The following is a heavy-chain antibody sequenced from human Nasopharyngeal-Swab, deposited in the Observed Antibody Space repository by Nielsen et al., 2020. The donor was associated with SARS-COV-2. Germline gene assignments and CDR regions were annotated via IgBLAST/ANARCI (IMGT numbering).Heavy chain of an antibody. Sequence: GRSLRLSCAASGFTFSSYAMTCVRQAPGKGLEWVSTIGGSGGSTYYADSVKGRFTISRNTPENTLYLQMNSLGAEDTSVYYCAKGNTYRPEDHWGQGTLVTVSS. CDR1: GFTFSSYA. CDR2: IGGSGGST. J-gene: IGHJ4*02. V-gene: IGHV3-23*01. CDR3: AKGNTYRPEDH. D-gene: IGHD3-16*02.